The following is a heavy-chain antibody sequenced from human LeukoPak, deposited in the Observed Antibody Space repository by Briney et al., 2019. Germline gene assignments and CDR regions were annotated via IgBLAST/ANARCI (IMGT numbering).Heavy chain of an antibody. CDR1: GGSISGSSYY. J-gene: IGHJ4*02. Sequence: SETLSLTCTVSGGSISGSSYYWGWIRQPPGKGLEWIGYIYYSGSTNYNPSLKSRVTISVDTSKNQFSLKLSSVTAADTAVYYCAREGSSGSYLYWGQGTLVTVSS. V-gene: IGHV4-61*01. CDR3: AREGSSGSYLY. D-gene: IGHD1-26*01. CDR2: IYYSGST.